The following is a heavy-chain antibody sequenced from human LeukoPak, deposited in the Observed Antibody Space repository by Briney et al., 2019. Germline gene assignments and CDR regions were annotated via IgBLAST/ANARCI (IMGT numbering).Heavy chain of an antibody. CDR1: GYTFTSYD. V-gene: IGHV1-8*01. J-gene: IGHJ4*02. CDR3: ARGLNYYDSSGYYLIDY. Sequence: ASVKVSCKASGYTFTSYDINWVRQATGQGLEWMGWMNPNSGNTGYAQKFQGRVTMTRNTSISTAYMELSSLRSEDTAVYYCARGLNYYDSSGYYLIDYWGQGTLVTVSS. D-gene: IGHD3-22*01. CDR2: MNPNSGNT.